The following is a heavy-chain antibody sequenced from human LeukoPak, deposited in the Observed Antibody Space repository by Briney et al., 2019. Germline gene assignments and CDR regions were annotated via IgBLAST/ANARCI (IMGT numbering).Heavy chain of an antibody. D-gene: IGHD3-16*01. V-gene: IGHV1-18*01. CDR3: AREPGLARSTFFDY. Sequence: GASVKVSCKASGYIFTSYGVSWVRQAPGQGLEWMGWIGAFNGNTNYAQKFRGRVTMTTEASTSTAYMELRSLRSDDTAFYYCAREPGLARSTFFDYWGQGTLVTVST. CDR2: IGAFNGNT. J-gene: IGHJ4*02. CDR1: GYIFTSYG.